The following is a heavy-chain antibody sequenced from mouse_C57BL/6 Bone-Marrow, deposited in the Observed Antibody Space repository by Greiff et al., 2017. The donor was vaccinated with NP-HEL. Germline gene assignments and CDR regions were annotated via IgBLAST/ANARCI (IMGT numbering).Heavy chain of an antibody. CDR3: ARTGYYYGSSYVGFAY. J-gene: IGHJ3*01. V-gene: IGHV1-18*01. CDR1: GYTFTDYN. Sequence: VQLQQSGPELVKPGASVKIPCKASGYTFTDYNMDWVKQSHGKSLEWIGDINPNNGGTIYNQKFKGKATLTVDKSSSTAYMALRSLTSEDTAVYYCARTGYYYGSSYVGFAYWGQGTLVTVSA. CDR2: INPNNGGT. D-gene: IGHD1-1*01.